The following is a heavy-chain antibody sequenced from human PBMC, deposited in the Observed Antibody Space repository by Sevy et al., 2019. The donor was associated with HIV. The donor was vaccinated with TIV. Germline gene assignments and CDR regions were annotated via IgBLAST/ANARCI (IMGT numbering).Heavy chain of an antibody. V-gene: IGHV3-48*03. CDR3: AKRGGQYDLGMDV. D-gene: IGHD3-3*01. CDR2: VSSSADTI. CDR1: GFTFSSYE. J-gene: IGHJ6*02. Sequence: GGSLRLSCAASGFTFSSYEMNWVRQAPGKGLEWVSYVSSSADTIYYADSVRGRFPISRDNAKKSLYLQMNSLRAEDTAVYYCAKRGGQYDLGMDVWGQGTTVTVSS.